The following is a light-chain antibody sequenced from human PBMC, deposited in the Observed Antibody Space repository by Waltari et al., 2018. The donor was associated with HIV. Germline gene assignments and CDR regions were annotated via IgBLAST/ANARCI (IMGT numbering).Light chain of an antibody. CDR1: NSDVRAYNY. CDR3: SSYAGSSNLV. Sequence: QSALTQPPSASGSPGQSITISCTGTNSDVRAYNYVSWYQQHPGKAPKLMIYEVSKLPSGVSDRFSGSKSGNTASLTISGLQAEDEADYYCSSYAGSSNLVFGGGTKLTVL. V-gene: IGLV2-8*01. CDR2: EVS. J-gene: IGLJ2*01.